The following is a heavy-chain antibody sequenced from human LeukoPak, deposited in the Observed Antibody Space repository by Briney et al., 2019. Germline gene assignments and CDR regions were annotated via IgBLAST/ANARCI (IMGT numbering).Heavy chain of an antibody. Sequence: GGSLRLSCAASGFTFSDYYMSWIRQAPGKGLEWVAYIITPTTFTMYAYSVKAPFTLSRDNAKNSLYLQMTSLRAEDTAVYYCARNTGTYDYWGQGTLVTVSS. CDR2: IITPTTFT. J-gene: IGHJ4*02. CDR1: GFTFSDYY. D-gene: IGHD1-1*01. CDR3: ARNTGTYDY. V-gene: IGHV3-11*06.